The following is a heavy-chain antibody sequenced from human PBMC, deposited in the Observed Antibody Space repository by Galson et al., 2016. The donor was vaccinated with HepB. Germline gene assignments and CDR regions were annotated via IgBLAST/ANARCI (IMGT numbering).Heavy chain of an antibody. CDR3: ARSSSGWFGYGMDV. J-gene: IGHJ6*02. Sequence: SVKVSCKASGYSFTNYGVTWVRQAPGQGLEWVAWISAYNGNTNYAPKLQGGVTMTTDTSMATAYMELRSLRSDDTAVYYCARSSSGWFGYGMDVWGQGTTVTVSS. V-gene: IGHV1-18*01. D-gene: IGHD6-19*01. CDR2: ISAYNGNT. CDR1: GYSFTNYG.